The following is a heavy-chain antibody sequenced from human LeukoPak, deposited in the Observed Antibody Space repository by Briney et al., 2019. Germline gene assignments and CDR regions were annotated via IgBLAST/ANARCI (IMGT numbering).Heavy chain of an antibody. CDR2: ISYDGSNK. V-gene: IGHV3-30-3*02. CDR3: AIVLELGYCSGGSCYTFDY. Sequence: GGSLRLSCAPSAFTFSSYAMRWVRQGPGKGLGWVAVISYDGSNKYYADSVKGRFTISRDNYKNTLYLQTNSLRAEDTAVYYCAIVLELGYCSGGSCYTFDYWGQGTLVTASS. J-gene: IGHJ4*02. CDR1: AFTFSSYA. D-gene: IGHD2-15*01.